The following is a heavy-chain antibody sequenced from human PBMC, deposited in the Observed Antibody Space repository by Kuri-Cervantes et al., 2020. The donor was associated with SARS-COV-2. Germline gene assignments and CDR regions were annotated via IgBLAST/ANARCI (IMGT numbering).Heavy chain of an antibody. CDR3: ARDGVKDDYGFSSY. D-gene: IGHD4-17*01. CDR1: GFTFSSYS. CDR2: ISSSSSTI. Sequence: LTCAASGFTFSSYSMNWVRQAPGKGLEWVSYISSSSSTIYYADSVKGRFTVSRDNAKNSLYLQMNSLRDEDTAVYYCARDGVKDDYGFSSYWGQGTRVTVSS. J-gene: IGHJ4*02. V-gene: IGHV3-48*02.